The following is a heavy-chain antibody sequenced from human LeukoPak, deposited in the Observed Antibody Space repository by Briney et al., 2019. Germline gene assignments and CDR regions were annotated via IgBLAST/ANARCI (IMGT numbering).Heavy chain of an antibody. J-gene: IGHJ4*02. D-gene: IGHD2-21*02. CDR3: ARFCDCGGDCYLLDY. CDR1: GGSISSFY. Sequence: SETLSLTCTVSGGSISSFYWCWIRQPPGKGLEWIGHIHYSGSTTYNPSLKSRVTMSVDTSKNQFSLKLSSVTAADTAVYYCARFCDCGGDCYLLDYWGQGTLVTVSS. CDR2: IHYSGST. V-gene: IGHV4-59*01.